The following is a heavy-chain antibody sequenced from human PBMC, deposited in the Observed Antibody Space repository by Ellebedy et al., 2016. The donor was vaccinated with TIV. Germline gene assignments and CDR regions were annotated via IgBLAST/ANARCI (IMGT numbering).Heavy chain of an antibody. Sequence: PGGSLRLSCAASGFTFSSYGMHWARQAPGKGLEWVAFICYDGSNKYYADSVKGRFTISRDKSKNTLYLQMKSLRAEDTAVYYCAKELHMWETDMIDCWGPGTLVTVSS. CDR1: GFTFSSYG. V-gene: IGHV3-30*02. CDR2: ICYDGSNK. D-gene: IGHD1-26*01. J-gene: IGHJ4*02. CDR3: AKELHMWETDMIDC.